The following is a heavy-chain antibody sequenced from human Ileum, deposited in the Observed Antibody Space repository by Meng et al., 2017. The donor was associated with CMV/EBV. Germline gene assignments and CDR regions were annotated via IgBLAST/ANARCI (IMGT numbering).Heavy chain of an antibody. CDR3: GRGGASVTDY. D-gene: IGHD2-15*01. J-gene: IGHJ4*02. CDR2: SKNKANGYTT. V-gene: IGHV3-72*01. Sequence: EVQLGECGGGLFQPGGSLGPSCAASGSTFSYRYMHWVRQAQGEGLELIALSKNKANGYTTYHAATGKRSITISRDYSKNSLYLQMNSLEAEATAVYYCGRGGASVTDYWGQGALVTVSS. CDR1: GSTFSYRY.